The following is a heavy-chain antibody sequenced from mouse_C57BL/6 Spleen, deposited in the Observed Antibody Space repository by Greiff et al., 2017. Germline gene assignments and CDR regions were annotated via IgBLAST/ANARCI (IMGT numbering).Heavy chain of an antibody. CDR2: IYPGDGDT. CDR3: ARPGNYYGSSYAMDY. V-gene: IGHV1-80*01. CDR1: GYAFSSYW. J-gene: IGHJ4*01. D-gene: IGHD1-1*01. Sequence: QVQLQQSGAELVKPGASVKISCKASGYAFSSYWMNWVKQRPGKGLEWIGQIYPGDGDTNYNGKFKGKATLTADKSSSTAYMQLSSLTSEDSAVYFCARPGNYYGSSYAMDYWGQGTSVTVSS.